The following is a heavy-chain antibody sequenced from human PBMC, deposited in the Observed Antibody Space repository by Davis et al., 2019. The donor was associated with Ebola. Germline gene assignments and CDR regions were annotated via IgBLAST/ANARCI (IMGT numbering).Heavy chain of an antibody. D-gene: IGHD1-26*01. V-gene: IGHV3-23*01. CDR2: ISGSGGST. CDR3: AKSLPGSGSSSYYFDY. Sequence: PGGSLRLSCAASGFTFSSYAMSWVRQAPGKGLEWVSAISGSGGSTYYADSVKGRFTISRDNSKNTLYLQMNSLRAEDTAVYYCAKSLPGSGSSSYYFDYWGQGTLVTVSS. CDR1: GFTFSSYA. J-gene: IGHJ4*02.